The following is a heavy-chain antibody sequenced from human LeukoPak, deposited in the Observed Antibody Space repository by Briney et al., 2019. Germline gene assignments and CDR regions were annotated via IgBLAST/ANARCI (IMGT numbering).Heavy chain of an antibody. CDR3: TTPSGNY. CDR1: AFTFSSYG. D-gene: IGHD1-26*01. Sequence: PGGPLRLSCAASAFTFSSYGMHWVRQAPGKGLEWVGRIKSKTDGGTTDYAAPVKGRFTISRDDSKNTLYLQMNSLKTEDTAVYYCTTPSGNYWGQGTLVTVSS. V-gene: IGHV3-15*01. J-gene: IGHJ4*02. CDR2: IKSKTDGGTT.